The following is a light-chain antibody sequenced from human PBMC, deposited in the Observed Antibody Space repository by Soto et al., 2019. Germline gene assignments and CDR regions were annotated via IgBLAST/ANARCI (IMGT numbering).Light chain of an antibody. CDR3: CSYAGSSTLVV. CDR2: EGS. CDR1: SSDVGSYNL. V-gene: IGLV2-23*01. Sequence: QSALTQPASVSGSPGQSITISCTGTSSDVGSYNLVSWYQQHPGKAPKLMIYEGSKRPSGVSNRFFGSKSGNTAPLTISGLQAEDEADYYCCSYAGSSTLVVFGGGTKLTVL. J-gene: IGLJ2*01.